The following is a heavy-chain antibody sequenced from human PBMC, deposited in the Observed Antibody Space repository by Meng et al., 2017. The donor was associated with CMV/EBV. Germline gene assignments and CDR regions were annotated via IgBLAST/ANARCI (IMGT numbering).Heavy chain of an antibody. J-gene: IGHJ4*02. V-gene: IGHV3-33*03. Sequence: GESLKISCAASGFTFSSYGMHWVRQAPGKGLEWVAVIWYDGSNKYYADSVKGRFTISRDNAKNSLYLQMNSLRAEDTALYYCAKANYPFSGGFDYWGQGTLVTVSS. CDR3: AKANYPFSGGFDY. D-gene: IGHD5-24*01. CDR2: IWYDGSNK. CDR1: GFTFSSYG.